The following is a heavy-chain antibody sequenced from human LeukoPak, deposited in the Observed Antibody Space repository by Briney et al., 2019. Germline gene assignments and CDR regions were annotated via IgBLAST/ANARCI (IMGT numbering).Heavy chain of an antibody. V-gene: IGHV4-34*01. Sequence: PSETLSLTCAVYGGSFSDYSWSWLRQPPGKGLEWIGEINHSGSTNYNPSLKSRVIMSVDTSKNQFSVKLRSVTAADTAVYYCTRVDYGDNSKHFDYWGQGTLVTVSS. CDR3: TRVDYGDNSKHFDY. CDR2: INHSGST. D-gene: IGHD4-23*01. CDR1: GGSFSDYS. J-gene: IGHJ4*02.